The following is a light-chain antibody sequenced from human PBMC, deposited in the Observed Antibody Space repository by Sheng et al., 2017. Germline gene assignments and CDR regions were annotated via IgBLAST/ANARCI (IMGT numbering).Light chain of an antibody. J-gene: IGKJ2*01. V-gene: IGKV1-5*03. CDR1: QSFTSW. Sequence: DIQMTQSPSTLSASVGDRVTITCRASQSFTSWLAWYQQKPGKAPKLLIYKTSSLQSGVPSRFSGSRSGTEFTLTISNLQPEDFAVYYCQQYSRSPPTFGQGTKLE. CDR2: KTS. CDR3: QQYSRSPPT.